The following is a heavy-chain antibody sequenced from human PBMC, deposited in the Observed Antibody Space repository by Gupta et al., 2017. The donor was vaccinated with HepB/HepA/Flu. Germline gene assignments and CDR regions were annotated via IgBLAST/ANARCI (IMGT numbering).Heavy chain of an antibody. D-gene: IGHD1-26*01. V-gene: IGHV1-2*04. J-gene: IGHJ6*02. CDR3: ARGRMGKYYYYYGVDV. CDR1: GFGFNAYY. Sequence: QVPLVQSGAEVKKVGASVTVSCKASGFGFNAYYIHWVRQTPGQGLEWMGWINPNSGGTKYAQKFQGWVTMTRDTSISTAYMELRRLRSDDTATYYCARGRMGKYYYYYGVDVWGQGTTVTVSS. CDR2: INPNSGGT.